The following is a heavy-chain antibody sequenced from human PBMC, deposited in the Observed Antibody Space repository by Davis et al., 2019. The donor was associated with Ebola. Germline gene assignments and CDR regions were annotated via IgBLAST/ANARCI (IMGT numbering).Heavy chain of an antibody. V-gene: IGHV4-39*07. CDR2: IYYSGNT. Sequence: SETLSLTCTVSGGSISSGSFYWGWIRQPPGKGLEWIGSIYYSGNTYNNPSLKSRVTISVDRSKNQFSLKLSSVTAADTAVYYCARDSSSWRNWFDPWGQGTLVTVSS. J-gene: IGHJ5*02. CDR1: GGSISSGSFY. D-gene: IGHD6-13*01. CDR3: ARDSSSWRNWFDP.